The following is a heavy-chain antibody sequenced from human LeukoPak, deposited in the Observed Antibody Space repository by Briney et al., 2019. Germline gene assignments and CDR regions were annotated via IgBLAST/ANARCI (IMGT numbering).Heavy chain of an antibody. V-gene: IGHV1-2*02. J-gene: IGHJ4*02. D-gene: IGHD1-1*01. Sequence: ASVKVSCKASGYTFTCYYMHWVRQAPGQGLEWMGWINPNSGGTNYAQKFQGRVTMTRDTSISTAYMELSRLRSDDTAVYYCAILLGQGDNWNDPYFDYWGQGTLVTVSS. CDR2: INPNSGGT. CDR1: GYTFTCYY. CDR3: AILLGQGDNWNDPYFDY.